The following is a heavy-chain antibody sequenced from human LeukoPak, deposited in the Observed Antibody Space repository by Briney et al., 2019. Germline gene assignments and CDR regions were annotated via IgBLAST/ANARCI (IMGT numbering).Heavy chain of an antibody. CDR2: IIPIFGTA. CDR3: ATTDDYGAPGGL. CDR1: GGTFSSYA. D-gene: IGHD4-17*01. Sequence: SVKVSCEASGGTFSSYAISWVRQAPGQGLEWMGGIIPIFGTANYAQKFQGRVTITADESTSTAYMELSSLRSEDTAVYYCATTDDYGAPGGLWGQGTLVTVSS. V-gene: IGHV1-69*13. J-gene: IGHJ4*02.